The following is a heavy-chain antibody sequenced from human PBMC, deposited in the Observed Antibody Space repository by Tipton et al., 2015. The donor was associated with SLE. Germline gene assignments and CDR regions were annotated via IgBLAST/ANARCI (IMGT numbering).Heavy chain of an antibody. CDR1: GGSISSGSYY. J-gene: IGHJ4*02. CDR2: IYTSGST. V-gene: IGHV4-61*09. Sequence: TLSLTCTVSGGSISSGSYYWSWIRQPAGKGLEWIGYIYTSGSTNYNPSLKSRVTISVDTSKNQFSLKLSSVTAADTAVYYCARTMFDYSSSWYRDYWGQGTLVTVSS. CDR3: ARTMFDYSSSWYRDY. D-gene: IGHD6-13*01.